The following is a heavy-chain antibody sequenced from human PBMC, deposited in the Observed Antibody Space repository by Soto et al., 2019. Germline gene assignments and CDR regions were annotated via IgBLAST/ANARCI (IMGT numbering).Heavy chain of an antibody. Sequence: SETLSLTCTVSGGSISSGDYYWSWIRQPPGKGLEWIGYIYYSGSTYYNPSLKSRVTISVDTSKNQFSLKLSSVTAADTAVYYCARVDPPGGRRGYYYYGMDVWGQGTTVTVSS. J-gene: IGHJ6*02. D-gene: IGHD3-16*01. CDR1: GGSISSGDYY. CDR2: IYYSGST. V-gene: IGHV4-30-4*01. CDR3: ARVDPPGGRRGYYYYGMDV.